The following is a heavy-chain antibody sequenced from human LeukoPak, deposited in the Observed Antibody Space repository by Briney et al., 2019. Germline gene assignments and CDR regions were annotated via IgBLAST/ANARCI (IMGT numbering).Heavy chain of an antibody. J-gene: IGHJ4*02. V-gene: IGHV5-51*01. CDR3: ASHMVRGVRGFDY. CDR2: IYPGDSDT. CDR1: GYSFTSYW. Sequence: EESLKISCKGSGYSFTSYWIGWVRQMPGKGLEWMGIIYPGDSDTRYSPSFQGQVTISADKSISTAYLQWSSLKASDTAMYYCASHMVRGVRGFDYWGQGTLVTVSS. D-gene: IGHD3-10*01.